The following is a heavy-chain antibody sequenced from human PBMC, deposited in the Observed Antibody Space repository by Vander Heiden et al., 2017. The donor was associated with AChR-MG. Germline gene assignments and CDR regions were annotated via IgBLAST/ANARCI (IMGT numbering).Heavy chain of an antibody. CDR3: AKASGGYFLY. J-gene: IGHJ4*02. CDR1: GFTFDDSP. CDR2: ISWNSGYI. V-gene: IGHV3-9*01. Sequence: EVQLVESGGALVQPGRSLRLSCAASGFTFDDSPMHWVRQAPGKGLEWVSGISWNSGYIVYADSVKGRFTISRDNAETSLYLQMNSLRPEDTALYYCAKASGGYFLYWGQGTLVTVSS. D-gene: IGHD3-22*01.